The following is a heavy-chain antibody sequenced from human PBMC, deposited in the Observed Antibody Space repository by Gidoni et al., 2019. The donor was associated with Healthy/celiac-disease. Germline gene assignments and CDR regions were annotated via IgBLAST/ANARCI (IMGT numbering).Heavy chain of an antibody. Sequence: QVQLQVSGPGPVKPSETLSLTCTVSGGSISSYYWSWIRPPPGKGVEWIGYIYYSGSPNYNPSLKSRVTISVDTSKNQFSLKLSAVTAADTAVYYCARGQLAPDYWGQGTLVTVSS. D-gene: IGHD6-13*01. CDR1: GGSISSYY. V-gene: IGHV4-59*01. CDR3: ARGQLAPDY. J-gene: IGHJ4*02. CDR2: IYYSGSP.